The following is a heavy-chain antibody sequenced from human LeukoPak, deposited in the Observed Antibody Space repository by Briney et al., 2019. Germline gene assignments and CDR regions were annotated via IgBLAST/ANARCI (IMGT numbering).Heavy chain of an antibody. CDR2: ISSSSNYI. J-gene: IGHJ4*02. V-gene: IGHV3-21*01. Sequence: PGGSLRRSCAASGFTFSSYSMNWVRQAPGKGLEWVSSISSSSNYIYYADSVKGRFTISRDNAKNSLYLQMNSLRAEDTAVYYCARVGGFGYCTSTSCPPEYWGQGTLVTVSS. D-gene: IGHD2-2*01. CDR3: ARVGGFGYCTSTSCPPEY. CDR1: GFTFSSYS.